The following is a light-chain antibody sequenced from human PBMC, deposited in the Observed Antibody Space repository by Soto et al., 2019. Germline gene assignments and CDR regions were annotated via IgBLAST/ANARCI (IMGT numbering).Light chain of an antibody. CDR3: QQLNSYPS. Sequence: IQLTQSPACLSASVGDRVIVTCRASQGISSYLAWYQQKPGKAPKLMIYAASTLQSGVPSRFSGSGSGTDFTLTISSLQPEDFATYYCQQLNSYPSFGGGTKVEIK. J-gene: IGKJ4*01. CDR2: AAS. V-gene: IGKV1-9*01. CDR1: QGISSY.